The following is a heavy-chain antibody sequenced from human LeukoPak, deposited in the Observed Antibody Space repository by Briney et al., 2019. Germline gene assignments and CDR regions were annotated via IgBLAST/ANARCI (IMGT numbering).Heavy chain of an antibody. CDR3: ARAFFDWLFFAY. V-gene: IGHV3-7*01. CDR1: GFTFSSYW. J-gene: IGHJ4*02. D-gene: IGHD3-9*01. CDR2: INQDGSEK. Sequence: GGSLRLSCEGSGFTFSSYWMTWVRRAPGKGLEWVANINQDGSEKYYVDSVKGRFTISRDNAKNSLYLQMNSLRAEDTAVYYCARAFFDWLFFAYWGQGTLVTVSS.